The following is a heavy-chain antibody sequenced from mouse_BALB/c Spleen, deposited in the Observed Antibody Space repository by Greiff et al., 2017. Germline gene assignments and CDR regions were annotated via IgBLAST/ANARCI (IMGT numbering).Heavy chain of an antibody. V-gene: IGHV14-3*02. J-gene: IGHJ2*01. CDR1: GFNIKDTY. Sequence: EVKLVESGAELVKPGASVKLSCTASGFNIKDTYMHWVKQRPEQGLEWIGRIDPANGNTKYDPKFQGKATITADTSSNTAYLQLSSLTSEDTAVYYCARQGYGYFDYWGQGTTLTVSS. CDR3: ARQGYGYFDY. CDR2: IDPANGNT. D-gene: IGHD3-1*01.